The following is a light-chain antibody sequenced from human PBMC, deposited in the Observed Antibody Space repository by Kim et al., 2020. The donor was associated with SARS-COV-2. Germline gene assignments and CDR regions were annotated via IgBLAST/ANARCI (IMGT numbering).Light chain of an antibody. CDR2: EDN. CDR3: QSYDSSFWV. V-gene: IGLV6-57*02. CDR1: GGSIPSNY. J-gene: IGLJ3*02. Sequence: KTVRISCPGSGGSIPSNYGQWYQQRRRSAPTPVIYEDNQRPSGVPDRFSGSIDSTANSASRPISGLKTEDEADDYCQSYDSSFWVFGGGTQLTVL.